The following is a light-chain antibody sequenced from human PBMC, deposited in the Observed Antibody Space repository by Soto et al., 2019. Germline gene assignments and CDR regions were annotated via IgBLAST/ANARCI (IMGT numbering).Light chain of an antibody. J-gene: IGLJ1*01. CDR1: SSDVGTYNY. CDR2: EVS. CDR3: SSYTSTSTLV. Sequence: QSVLTQPASVSGSPGQSISISCTGTSSDVGTYNYVSWYQHHPGQAPKLMIYEVSYRPSGVSNRFSGSKSGNTASLTISGLQAEDETDYYCSSYTSTSTLVFGTGTKLTVL. V-gene: IGLV2-14*01.